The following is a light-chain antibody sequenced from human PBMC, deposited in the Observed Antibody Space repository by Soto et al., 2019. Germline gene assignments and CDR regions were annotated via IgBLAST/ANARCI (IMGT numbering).Light chain of an antibody. J-gene: IGKJ1*01. V-gene: IGKV3-20*01. CDR3: QQSGSSPGT. CDR2: DAS. Sequence: EIVFTQSPGTLSFSPGERATLSCRASQSVSSNFLAWYQQKPGQAPRLLIYDASTRATGIPDRFSGSGSGTDFTLTISRLEPEDFAVYYCQQSGSSPGTFGQGTKVDIK. CDR1: QSVSSNF.